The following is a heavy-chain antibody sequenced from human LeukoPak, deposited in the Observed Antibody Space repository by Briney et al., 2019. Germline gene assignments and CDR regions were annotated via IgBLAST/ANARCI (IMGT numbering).Heavy chain of an antibody. CDR3: ARERGGNFYYYGMDV. D-gene: IGHD2-15*01. V-gene: IGHV1-8*01. J-gene: IGHJ6*02. Sequence: ASVKVSCKASGYTFTSYDINWVRQATGQGLEWMGWMNPNGGNTGYAQKFQGSVTMTRNTSISTAYMELSSLRSEDTAVYYCARERGGNFYYYGMDVWGQGTMVAVSS. CDR1: GYTFTSYD. CDR2: MNPNGGNT.